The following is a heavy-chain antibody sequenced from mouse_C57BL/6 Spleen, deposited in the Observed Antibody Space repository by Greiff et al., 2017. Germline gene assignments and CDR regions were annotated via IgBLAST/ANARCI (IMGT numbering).Heavy chain of an antibody. CDR2: LYPRDGST. CDR3: AKGGDYGAMDD. Sequence: VQLVESGPELVKPGASVKLSCKASGYTFTSYDIHWVKQRPGQGLEWIGWLYPRDGSTKYNEKFKGKATVTVAKSSSTAYMALNSLTSEVSSVDIGAKGGDYGAMDDWGQGTSVTVSS. CDR1: GYTFTSYD. V-gene: IGHV1-85*01. D-gene: IGHD2-13*01. J-gene: IGHJ4*01.